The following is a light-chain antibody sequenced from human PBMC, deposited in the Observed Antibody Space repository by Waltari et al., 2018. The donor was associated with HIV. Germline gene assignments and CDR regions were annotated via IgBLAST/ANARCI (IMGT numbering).Light chain of an antibody. CDR3: QQFYTMPVT. CDR2: AES. J-gene: IGKJ2*01. CDR1: QSISGY. V-gene: IGKV1-39*01. Sequence: DIQLTQSPSSLSASVGDRVTITGRASQSISGYLNWYQQKPGKAPRSLIYAESSLQSGVPSRFRGSGSGPEFSLTIDSLQPEDFATYCCQQFYTMPVTFGQGTKLEIK.